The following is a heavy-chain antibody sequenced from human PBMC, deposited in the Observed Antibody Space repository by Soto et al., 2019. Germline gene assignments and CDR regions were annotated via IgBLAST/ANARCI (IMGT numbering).Heavy chain of an antibody. J-gene: IGHJ5*02. Sequence: SSETLSLTCTVSGGSISSGDYYWSWIRQPPGKGLEWIGYIYYSGSTYYNPSLKSRVTISVDTSKNQFSLKLSSVTAADTAVYYCARAHIVVVPAAHGGWFDPWGQGTLVTVSS. V-gene: IGHV4-30-4*01. CDR2: IYYSGST. CDR1: GGSISSGDYY. CDR3: ARAHIVVVPAAHGGWFDP. D-gene: IGHD2-2*01.